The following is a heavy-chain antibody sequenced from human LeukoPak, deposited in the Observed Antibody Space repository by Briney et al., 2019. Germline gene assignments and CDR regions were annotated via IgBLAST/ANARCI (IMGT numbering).Heavy chain of an antibody. V-gene: IGHV4-39*01. CDR1: GGSISSSSYY. CDR3: AGGYDLWSGYRYYFDY. J-gene: IGHJ4*02. D-gene: IGHD3-3*01. CDR2: IYYSGST. Sequence: PSETLSLTCTVSGGSISSSSYYWGWIRQPPGKGLEWIGSIYYSGSTYYNPSLKSRVTISVDTSKNQFSLKLSSVTAADTAVYYFAGGYDLWSGYRYYFDYWGQGTLVTVSS.